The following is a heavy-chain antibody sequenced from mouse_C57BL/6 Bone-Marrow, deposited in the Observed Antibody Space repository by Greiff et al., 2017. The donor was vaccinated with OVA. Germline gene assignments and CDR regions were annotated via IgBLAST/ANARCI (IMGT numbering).Heavy chain of an antibody. J-gene: IGHJ3*01. CDR3: ARGGRAWFAY. V-gene: IGHV1-81*01. CDR1: GYTFTSYG. Sequence: VMLVESGAELARPGASVKLSCKASGYTFTSYGISWVKQRTGQGLEWIGEIYPRSGNTYYNAKFKGKATLTADKSSSTAYMELRSLTSEDSAVYFCARGGRAWFAYWGQGTLVTVSA. CDR2: IYPRSGNT.